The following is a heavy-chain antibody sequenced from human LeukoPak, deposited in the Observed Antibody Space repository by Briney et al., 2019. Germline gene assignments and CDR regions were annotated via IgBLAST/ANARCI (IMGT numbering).Heavy chain of an antibody. CDR1: GGSISGSSYY. Sequence: SETLSLTCTVSGGSISGSSYYWGWIRQPPGKGLEWTGSLYHSGRTYFNPSLMSRVSISVDTSKNQFSLKLSSVTAADTAVYYCARGITMIVVADVWFDPWGQGTLVTVSS. V-gene: IGHV4-39*07. CDR2: LYHSGRT. J-gene: IGHJ5*02. D-gene: IGHD3-22*01. CDR3: ARGITMIVVADVWFDP.